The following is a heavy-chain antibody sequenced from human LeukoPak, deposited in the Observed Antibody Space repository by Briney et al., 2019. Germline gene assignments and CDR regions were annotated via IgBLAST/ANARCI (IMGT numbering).Heavy chain of an antibody. CDR3: ARHTPVPLPSGFYFEMDV. V-gene: IGHV4-59*08. D-gene: IGHD2-15*01. J-gene: IGHJ6*02. CDR1: GGSISSFY. Sequence: SETLSLTCTVSGGSISSFYWSWIRQPPGKGLEWIGYIFYSGSTNYNPSLKSRVTMSVATSKNQFSLKLSSATAADTAVYYCARHTPVPLPSGFYFEMDVWGQGTTVTVSS. CDR2: IFYSGST.